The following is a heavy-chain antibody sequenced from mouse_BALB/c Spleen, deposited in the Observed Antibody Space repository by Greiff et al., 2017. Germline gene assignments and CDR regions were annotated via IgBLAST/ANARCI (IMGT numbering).Heavy chain of an antibody. CDR2: INPGSGGT. V-gene: IGHV1-54*01. D-gene: IGHD1-1*01. CDR3: ARRGTTVVAPYAMDY. Sequence: QVQLQQSGAELVRPGTSVKVSCKASGYAFTTYLIEWVKQRPGQGLEWIGVINPGSGGTNYNEKFKGKATLTADKSSSTAYMQLSSLTSDDSAVYFCARRGTTVVAPYAMDYWGQGTSVTVSS. CDR1: GYAFTTYL. J-gene: IGHJ4*01.